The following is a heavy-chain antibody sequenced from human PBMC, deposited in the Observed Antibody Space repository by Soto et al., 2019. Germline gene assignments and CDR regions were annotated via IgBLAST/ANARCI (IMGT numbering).Heavy chain of an antibody. J-gene: IGHJ4*02. CDR1: GYTFTSYG. CDR3: ARSPDYYDSSGYTGSLDY. V-gene: IGHV1-18*01. D-gene: IGHD3-22*01. CDR2: ISAYNGNT. Sequence: QVQLVQSGAEVKKPGASVKVSCKASGYTFTSYGISWVRQAPGQGLEWMGWISAYNGNTNYAQKLQGRVTMTTDTPTSTAYMELRSLRSDDPAVYYWARSPDYYDSSGYTGSLDYWGQGTLVTVSS.